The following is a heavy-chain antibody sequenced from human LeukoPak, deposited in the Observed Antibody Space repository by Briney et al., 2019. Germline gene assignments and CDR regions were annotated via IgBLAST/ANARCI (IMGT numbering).Heavy chain of an antibody. J-gene: IGHJ5*02. Sequence: GGSLRLSCAGSGFTFSSQSMNWVRQVPGKGLEWISYISSGSSTIYYADSVKGRFTISRDNSKNTLYLQMNSLRAEDTAVYYCARDQGLRYFDWLLIDPWGQGTLVTVSS. V-gene: IGHV3-48*01. D-gene: IGHD3-9*01. CDR2: ISSGSSTI. CDR1: GFTFSSQS. CDR3: ARDQGLRYFDWLLIDP.